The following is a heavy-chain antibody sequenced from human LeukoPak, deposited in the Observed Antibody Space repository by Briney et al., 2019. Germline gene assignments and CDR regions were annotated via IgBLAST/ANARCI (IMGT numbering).Heavy chain of an antibody. CDR1: GFTFSSYG. CDR2: IKQDESEK. J-gene: IGHJ3*01. Sequence: GGSLRLSCAASGFTFSSYGMHWVRQAPGKGLEWVANIKQDESEKYYVDSVKGRFTISRDNAKSSLYLQMNSLRVEDTAVYYCAREVGSPAVRSAFDLWGQGTVVTVSS. D-gene: IGHD2-15*01. CDR3: AREVGSPAVRSAFDL. V-gene: IGHV3-7*01.